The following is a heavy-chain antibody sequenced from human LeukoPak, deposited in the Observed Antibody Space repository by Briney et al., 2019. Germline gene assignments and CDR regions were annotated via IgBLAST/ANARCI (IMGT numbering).Heavy chain of an antibody. D-gene: IGHD1-1*01. CDR2: VSYDGSNK. CDR3: ARDSPQLERRYYYYGMDV. J-gene: IGHJ6*02. Sequence: QPGRSLRLSCAASGFTFSSYGMHWVRQAPGKGLEWVAVVSYDGSNKYYADSVKGRFTISRDNSKNTLYLQMNSLRAEDTAVYYCARDSPQLERRYYYYGMDVWGQGTTVTVSS. CDR1: GFTFSSYG. V-gene: IGHV3-30*03.